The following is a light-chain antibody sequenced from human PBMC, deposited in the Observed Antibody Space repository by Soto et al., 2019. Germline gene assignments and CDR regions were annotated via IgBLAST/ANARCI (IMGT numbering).Light chain of an antibody. V-gene: IGKV3-15*01. CDR2: GAS. CDR1: QSVSSN. CDR3: QQYNNWPPKT. J-gene: IGKJ1*01. Sequence: EIVMTQSPATLSVSPGERATLSCRASQSVSSNLAGYQQKPGQAPRLLIYGASHRATGIPARFSGSGSGTEFTLTISSLQSEDFAVYYCQQYNNWPPKTFGQGTKVEIK.